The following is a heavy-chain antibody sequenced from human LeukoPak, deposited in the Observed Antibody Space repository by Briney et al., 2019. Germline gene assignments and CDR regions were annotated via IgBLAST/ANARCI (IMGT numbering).Heavy chain of an antibody. V-gene: IGHV4-30-2*01. D-gene: IGHD3-10*01. CDR1: GDSISSGDYS. J-gene: IGHJ5*02. CDR3: ARELWFVNAPGSWFDP. Sequence: SETLSLTCAVSGDSISSGDYSWSWIRQPSGKGLEWIGYIFHSGHSFYNPSLKSRITIPVDKSKNQFSLRLTSVTAADTAVYYCARELWFVNAPGSWFDPWGQGTLVTVSS. CDR2: IFHSGHS.